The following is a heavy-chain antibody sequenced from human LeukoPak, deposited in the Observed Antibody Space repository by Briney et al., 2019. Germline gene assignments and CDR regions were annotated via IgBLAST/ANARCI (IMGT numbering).Heavy chain of an antibody. D-gene: IGHD1-1*01. CDR2: MNPKTGKT. CDR1: GYTFSSYE. Sequence: ASVKVSCKTSGYTFSSYEINWVRQAAGRGLEWVGWMNPKTGKTAYARNLQGRVTITRDTSISTVYMDLSALRSEDTAVYYCARIGPVTTGLKRYYFDYWGQGTLVTVSS. V-gene: IGHV1-8*01. CDR3: ARIGPVTTGLKRYYFDY. J-gene: IGHJ4*02.